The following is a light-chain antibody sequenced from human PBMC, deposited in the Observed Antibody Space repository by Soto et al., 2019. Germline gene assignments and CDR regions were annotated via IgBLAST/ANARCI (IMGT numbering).Light chain of an antibody. CDR1: QSINTN. V-gene: IGKV3-15*01. CDR2: GAS. Sequence: IGRRQSPPTLSVSPGERATLSCRASQSINTNLAWFQQKPGRAPRLLIFGASTRATDIPARFSGSGSGTEFTLTISTLQSEDFAVYYCQHYNDRPPWTFGQGTKVDIK. CDR3: QHYNDRPPWT. J-gene: IGKJ1*01.